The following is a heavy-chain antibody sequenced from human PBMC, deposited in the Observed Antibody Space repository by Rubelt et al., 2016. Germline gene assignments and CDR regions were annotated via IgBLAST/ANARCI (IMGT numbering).Heavy chain of an antibody. CDR2: IRYEGRIK. Sequence: QVQLVESGGGVVQPGGSLRLSCAASGFTFSSYGMHWVRQAPAKGLEGVAFIRYEGRIKYYADSVKGRFTISRDNSKNTLYLQMNSLRAEDTAAYYCAKPARLDYGINAEYFQHWGQGTLVTVSS. J-gene: IGHJ1*01. D-gene: IGHD4-17*01. V-gene: IGHV3-30*02. CDR3: AKPARLDYGINAEYFQH. CDR1: GFTFSSYG.